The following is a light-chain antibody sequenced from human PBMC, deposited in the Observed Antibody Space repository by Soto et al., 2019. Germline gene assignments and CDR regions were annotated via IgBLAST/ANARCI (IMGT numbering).Light chain of an antibody. CDR2: DVS. CDR1: SSDVGGYNY. V-gene: IGLV2-14*01. J-gene: IGLJ2*01. Sequence: QSSLTQRASVSGSPGQSITISCTGTSSDVGGYNYVSWYQQHPGKAPKLMIYDVSNRPSGVSNRFSGSKSGNTASLTISGLQAEDEADYYCSSYTRSSTLVFGGGTKLTVL. CDR3: SSYTRSSTLV.